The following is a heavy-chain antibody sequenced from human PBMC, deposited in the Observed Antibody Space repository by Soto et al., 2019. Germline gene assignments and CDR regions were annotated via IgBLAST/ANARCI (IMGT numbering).Heavy chain of an antibody. CDR2: IYYSGST. D-gene: IGHD2-2*03. Sequence: SETLSLTCTVSGGSISSSSYYWGWIRQPPGKGLEWIGSIYYSGSTYYNPSLKSRVTISVDTSKNQFSLKLSSVTAADTAVYYCARQMVGIVVVPAATYYFDYWGQGTLVTVSS. V-gene: IGHV4-39*01. CDR3: ARQMVGIVVVPAATYYFDY. CDR1: GGSISSSSYY. J-gene: IGHJ4*02.